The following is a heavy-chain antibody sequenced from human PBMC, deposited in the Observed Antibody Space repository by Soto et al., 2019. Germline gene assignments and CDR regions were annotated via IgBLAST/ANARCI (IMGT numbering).Heavy chain of an antibody. J-gene: IGHJ4*02. CDR2: INGVDSFGTAAT. CDR1: GFTASTSA. V-gene: IGHV3-23*04. Sequence: EVQLVVSGGGLVQPGGSLTLSCEASGFTASTSAMGWVRRAPGKGLEWVSSINGVDSFGTAATYYAESLKGRVTISRDHFKKTLYLEMNSLRPEDTAVYFCAKDGRDVPDYFDYWGQGALVTVSS. CDR3: AKDGRDVPDYFDY.